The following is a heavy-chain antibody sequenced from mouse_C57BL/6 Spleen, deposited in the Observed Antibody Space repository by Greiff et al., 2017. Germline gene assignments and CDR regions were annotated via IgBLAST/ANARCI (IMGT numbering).Heavy chain of an antibody. CDR1: GYTFTSYW. D-gene: IGHD2-5*01. V-gene: IGHV1-64*01. CDR3: ESATRPYDSNYGAMDY. Sequence: VQLQQPGAELVKPGASVKLSCKASGYTFTSYWMHWVKQRPGQGLEWIGMIHPNSGSTNYNEKFKSKATLTVDKSSSTAYMQLSSLTSEDSAVYYCESATRPYDSNYGAMDYWGQGTSVTVSS. J-gene: IGHJ4*01. CDR2: IHPNSGST.